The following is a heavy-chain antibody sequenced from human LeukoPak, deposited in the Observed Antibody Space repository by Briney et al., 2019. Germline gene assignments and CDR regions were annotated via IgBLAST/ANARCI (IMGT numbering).Heavy chain of an antibody. V-gene: IGHV1-18*01. Sequence: ASGKVSCKASGYTLTSYGMGGGGQAPGQGRGGRGWISAYNGNTNYAQKPQGRVTMTTDTSTSTAYMELRSLRSDDTAVYYCARDGEVVVPAEWTFDIWGQGTMVTVSS. D-gene: IGHD2-2*01. J-gene: IGHJ3*02. CDR1: GYTLTSYG. CDR3: ARDGEVVVPAEWTFDI. CDR2: ISAYNGNT.